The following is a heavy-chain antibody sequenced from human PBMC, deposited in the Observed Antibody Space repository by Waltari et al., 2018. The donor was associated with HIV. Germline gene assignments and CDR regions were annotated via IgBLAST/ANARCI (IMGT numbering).Heavy chain of an antibody. Sequence: HLQLRESGPGLVRPSETLSLTCTVSGSSIRSGDYYWAWIRQPPGKGLEWIASLSYGGSSYYKASLRSRVTTSVLTSRNQFSLNLTSVTAADSVVYYCARAGVETAILFDTWGQGSLVTVSS. CDR2: LSYGGSS. V-gene: IGHV4-39*07. D-gene: IGHD2-21*02. CDR1: GSSIRSGDYY. CDR3: ARAGVETAILFDT. J-gene: IGHJ5*02.